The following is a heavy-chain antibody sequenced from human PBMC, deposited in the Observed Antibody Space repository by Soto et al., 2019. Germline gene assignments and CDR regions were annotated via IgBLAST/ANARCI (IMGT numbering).Heavy chain of an antibody. CDR3: ARERGIVATGTFSY. CDR1: GFTFRNYA. D-gene: IGHD6-13*01. CDR2: ISYDGRSK. Sequence: QVQLVESWGGVVQTGRALRLSCAASGFTFRNYAMYWVRQAPYKGLEWVAVISYDGRSKYYADSVKGRFTISRDSSKNTRSLQRNSLRAEDTDVYYCARERGIVATGTFSYWGQGTLVTVSS. J-gene: IGHJ4*02. V-gene: IGHV3-30*04.